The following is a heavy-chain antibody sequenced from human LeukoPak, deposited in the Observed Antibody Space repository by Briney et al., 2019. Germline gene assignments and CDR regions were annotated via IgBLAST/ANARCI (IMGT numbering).Heavy chain of an antibody. CDR2: IYYSGST. V-gene: IGHV4-39*07. CDR3: ARDRNYFDY. CDR1: GGSISSSSYY. Sequence: KASETLSLTCAVSGGSISSSSYYWGWIRQPPGKGLEWIGSIYYSGSTYYNPSLKSRVTISVDTSKNQFSLKLSSVTAADTAVYYCARDRNYFDYWGQGTLVTVSS. J-gene: IGHJ4*02.